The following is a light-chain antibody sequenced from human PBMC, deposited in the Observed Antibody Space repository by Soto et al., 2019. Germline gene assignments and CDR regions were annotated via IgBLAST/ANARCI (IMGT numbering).Light chain of an antibody. CDR2: GAS. Sequence: IVLTQSPGTLSFSXGESATLWCRVSDSVNSRYLGWYKQKPGQXPMLLIYGASSRANGIPDRFSGSVSGTDCTLTISRLEPEDFAVDYCQQYGSSSFGGGTKVDIK. V-gene: IGKV3-20*01. CDR3: QQYGSSS. J-gene: IGKJ4*01. CDR1: DSVNSRY.